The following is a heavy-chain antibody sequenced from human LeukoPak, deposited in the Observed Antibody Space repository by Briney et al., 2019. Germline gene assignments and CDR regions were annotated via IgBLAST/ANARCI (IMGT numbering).Heavy chain of an antibody. Sequence: SETLSLTCVVYGGSFSGYYWRWIRQPPGKGLEWIGEINHRGSTNYNPSLKSRVTISVDTSKSQFSLKLSSVTAADTAVYYCARAPRSVLYYFDYWGQGTLVTVSS. J-gene: IGHJ4*02. CDR1: GGSFSGYY. V-gene: IGHV4-34*01. D-gene: IGHD2-8*01. CDR3: ARAPRSVLYYFDY. CDR2: INHRGST.